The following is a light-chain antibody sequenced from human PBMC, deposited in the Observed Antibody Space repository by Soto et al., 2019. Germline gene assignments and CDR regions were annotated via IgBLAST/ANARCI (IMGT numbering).Light chain of an antibody. CDR3: HQYVSSPPT. Sequence: EIVLTQSPGTLSLSPGERATLSCRASQSVSSSYLAWYQQKPGQAPRLLIYGASSRATGIPERFSGSGSGADFTLTISRLEPEDFAVYYCHQYVSSPPTFGQGTKLEIK. CDR2: GAS. V-gene: IGKV3-20*01. CDR1: QSVSSSY. J-gene: IGKJ2*01.